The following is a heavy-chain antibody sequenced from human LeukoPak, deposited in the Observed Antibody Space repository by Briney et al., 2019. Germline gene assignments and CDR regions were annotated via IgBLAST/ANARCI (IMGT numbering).Heavy chain of an antibody. V-gene: IGHV4-31*03. Sequence: SETLSLTCTVSGSSISSGGYYWSWIRQHPGKGLEWIGYIYNSGSTFYNPSLKSRVTISVDTSKNQFSLNLSSVTAADTAVYYCARVSYYLYYFDYWGQGTLVTVSS. CDR3: ARVSYYLYYFDY. CDR2: IYNSGST. D-gene: IGHD3-10*01. J-gene: IGHJ4*02. CDR1: GSSISSGGYY.